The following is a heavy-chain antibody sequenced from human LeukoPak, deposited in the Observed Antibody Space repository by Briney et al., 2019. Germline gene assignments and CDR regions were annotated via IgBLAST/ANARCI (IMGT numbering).Heavy chain of an antibody. J-gene: IGHJ6*02. V-gene: IGHV3-20*01. CDR2: INWNGGST. Sequence: GGSLRLSCAASGFTFDDYGMSWVRQAPGKGLEWVSGINWNGGSTGYADSVKGRFTISRDNAKNSLYLQMNSLRAEDTALYHRARGFSGSLTHYYYYGMDVWGQGTTVTVSS. D-gene: IGHD6-19*01. CDR3: ARGFSGSLTHYYYYGMDV. CDR1: GFTFDDYG.